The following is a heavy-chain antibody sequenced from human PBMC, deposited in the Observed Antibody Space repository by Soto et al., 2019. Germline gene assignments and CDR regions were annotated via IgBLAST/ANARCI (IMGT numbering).Heavy chain of an antibody. CDR1: SYTFTNYD. J-gene: IGHJ4*02. CDR2: ISGYDGKT. CDR3: ARGEFCPNCVCYSFDY. V-gene: IGHV1-18*04. D-gene: IGHD2-8*01. Sequence: GXSAEVSYRASSYTFTNYDINWGRQAPVQGLEWMGWISGYDGKTNYAQRLQGRVTMTRDTSTSTAYMELRSLRSDDTAVYYCARGEFCPNCVCYSFDYWGQGTLVTVYS.